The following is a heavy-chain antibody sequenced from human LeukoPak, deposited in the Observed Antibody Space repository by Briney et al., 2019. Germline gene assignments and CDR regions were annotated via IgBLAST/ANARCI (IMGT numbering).Heavy chain of an antibody. CDR2: ISHSAST. CDR1: GYSFSSAYY. Sequence: PSETLSLTCSVSGYSFSSAYYWGWIRPPPGKGLEWIGSISHSASTYYNPSLRSRVTISVDTSKNQFSLRLTSVTAADTAVYYCARDGHYVAVWFDRWGPGTLVTVSS. V-gene: IGHV4-38-2*02. D-gene: IGHD4-17*01. CDR3: ARDGHYVAVWFDR. J-gene: IGHJ5*02.